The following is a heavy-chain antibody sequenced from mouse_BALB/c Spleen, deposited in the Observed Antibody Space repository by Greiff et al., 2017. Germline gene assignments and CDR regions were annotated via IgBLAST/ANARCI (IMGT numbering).Heavy chain of an antibody. V-gene: IGHV1-5*01. J-gene: IGHJ4*01. CDR3: TNYDYDYAMDY. Sequence: VQLQQSGTVLARPGASVKMSCKASGYTFTSYWMHWVKQRPGQGLEWIGAIYPGNSDTSYNQKFKGKAKLTAVTSTSTAYMELSSLTNEDSAVYYCTNYDYDYAMDYWGQGTSVTVSS. CDR2: IYPGNSDT. D-gene: IGHD2-4*01. CDR1: GYTFTSYW.